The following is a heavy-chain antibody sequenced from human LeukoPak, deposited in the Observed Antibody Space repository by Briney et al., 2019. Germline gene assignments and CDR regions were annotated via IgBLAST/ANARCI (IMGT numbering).Heavy chain of an antibody. D-gene: IGHD3-22*01. Sequence: PSETLSLTCAVSGYSISSGYYWGWIRQPPGKGLEWIGSIYHSGSTYYNPSLKSRVTISVDTSKNQFSLKLISVTAADTAVYYCARDTYYDSSGYSPPYFDYWGQGTLVTVSS. J-gene: IGHJ4*02. CDR1: GYSISSGYY. CDR2: IYHSGST. CDR3: ARDTYYDSSGYSPPYFDY. V-gene: IGHV4-38-2*02.